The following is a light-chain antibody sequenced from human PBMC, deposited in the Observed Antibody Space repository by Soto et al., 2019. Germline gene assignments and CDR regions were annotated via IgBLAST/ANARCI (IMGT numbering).Light chain of an antibody. V-gene: IGKV3-20*01. Sequence: EIVLTQSPGTLSLSPGERATLSCRASQSVSSNYLAWYQQKAGQAPRLLIYGASNRATGIPYRFRGSAAGTDFTLTISRLEPEDFAVYYCQQYGSSPPITFGQGTRLEIK. CDR3: QQYGSSPPIT. CDR1: QSVSSNY. CDR2: GAS. J-gene: IGKJ5*01.